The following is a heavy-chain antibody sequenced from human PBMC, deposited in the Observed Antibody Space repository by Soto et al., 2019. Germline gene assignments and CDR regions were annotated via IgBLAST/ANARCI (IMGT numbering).Heavy chain of an antibody. J-gene: IGHJ6*03. CDR1: GYTFTSYG. D-gene: IGHD3-10*01. V-gene: IGHV1-18*01. CDR2: ISAYNGNT. Sequence: ASVKVSCTASGYTFTSYGIIWVRQAPGQGLEWMGWISAYNGNTNYAQKLQGRVTMTTDTSTSTAYMELRSLRSDDTAVYYCARVRTGYGSGSPTIYYYMDVWGKGTTVTVSS. CDR3: ARVRTGYGSGSPTIYYYMDV.